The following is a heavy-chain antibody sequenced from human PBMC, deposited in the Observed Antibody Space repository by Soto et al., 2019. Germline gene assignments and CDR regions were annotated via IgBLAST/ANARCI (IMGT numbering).Heavy chain of an antibody. CDR3: TRVKRYCSGGSCYSHYYYYGMDV. CDR1: GFTFGDYA. J-gene: IGHJ6*02. CDR2: IRSKAYGGTT. D-gene: IGHD2-15*01. Sequence: PGGSLRLSCTASGFTFGDYAMSWVRQAPGKGLEWVGFIRSKAYGGTTEYAASVKGRFTISRDDSKSIAYLQMNSLKTEDTAVYYCTRVKRYCSGGSCYSHYYYYGMDVWGQGTTVTVSS. V-gene: IGHV3-49*04.